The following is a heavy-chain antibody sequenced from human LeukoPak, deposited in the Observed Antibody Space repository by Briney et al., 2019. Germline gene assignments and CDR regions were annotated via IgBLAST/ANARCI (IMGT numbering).Heavy chain of an antibody. CDR1: GFTFSSYS. V-gene: IGHV3-30*03. CDR3: ARDLRDFWSGYYSYHFDY. Sequence: QPGGSLRLSCAASGFTFSSYSMIWVRQAPGKGLEWVAVISCDGSNKYYADSVKGRFTISRDNSKNTLYLQMNSLRDEDTAVYYCARDLRDFWSGYYSYHFDYWGQGTLVTVSS. CDR2: ISCDGSNK. J-gene: IGHJ4*02. D-gene: IGHD3-3*01.